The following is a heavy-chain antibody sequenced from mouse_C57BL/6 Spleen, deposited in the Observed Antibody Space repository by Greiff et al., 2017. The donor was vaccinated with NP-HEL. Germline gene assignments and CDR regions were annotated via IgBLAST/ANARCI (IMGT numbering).Heavy chain of an antibody. CDR1: GYTFTDYN. Sequence: EVQRVESGPELVKPGASVKIPCKASGYTFTDYNMDWVKQSHGKSLEWIGDINPNNGGTIYNQKFKGKATLTVDKSSSTAYMELRSLTSEDTAVYYCARSRITTVVAPFDYWGQGTTLTVSS. CDR2: INPNNGGT. V-gene: IGHV1-18*01. J-gene: IGHJ2*01. D-gene: IGHD1-1*01. CDR3: ARSRITTVVAPFDY.